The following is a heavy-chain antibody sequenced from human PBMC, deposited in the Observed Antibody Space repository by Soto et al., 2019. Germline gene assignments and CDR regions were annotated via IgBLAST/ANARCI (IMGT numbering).Heavy chain of an antibody. V-gene: IGHV3-23*01. J-gene: IGHJ4*02. CDR1: GFTFSSYA. CDR2: ISGSGGNT. D-gene: IGHD1-26*01. CDR3: AKEGGSQDVVIRNFDY. Sequence: PGGSLRLSCAASGFTFSSYAMAWVRQAPGKGLEWVSGISGSGGNTYYAGSVKGRFTISRDNSKNTLYLQMNSLRVEDTALYYCAKEGGSQDVVIRNFDYWGQGT.